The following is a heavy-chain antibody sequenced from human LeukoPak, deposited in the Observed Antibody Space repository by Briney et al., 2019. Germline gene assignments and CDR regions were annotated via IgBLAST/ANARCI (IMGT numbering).Heavy chain of an antibody. CDR2: IKQDGSEK. Sequence: GGSLRLSCAASGFTFSTYPMNWVRQAPGKGLEWVANIKQDGSEKYYVDSVKGRFTISRDNAKNSLYLQMNSLRAEDTAVYYCARDRVVDMITFGGVIGDFDYWGQGTLVTVSS. J-gene: IGHJ4*02. D-gene: IGHD3-16*02. V-gene: IGHV3-7*01. CDR3: ARDRVVDMITFGGVIGDFDY. CDR1: GFTFSTYP.